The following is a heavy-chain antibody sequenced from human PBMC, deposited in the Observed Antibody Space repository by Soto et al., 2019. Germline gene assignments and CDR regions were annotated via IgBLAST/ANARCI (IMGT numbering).Heavy chain of an antibody. V-gene: IGHV4-39*01. Sequence: PSETLSLTCTVSGGSISSSSYYWGWIRQPPGKGLEWIGSIYYSGSTYYNPSLKSRVTISVDTSKSQFSLKLSSVTAADTAIYFCARRARGNWALDYWGQGTQVTVSS. CDR3: ARRARGNWALDY. J-gene: IGHJ4*02. CDR2: IYYSGST. CDR1: GGSISSSSYY. D-gene: IGHD3-16*01.